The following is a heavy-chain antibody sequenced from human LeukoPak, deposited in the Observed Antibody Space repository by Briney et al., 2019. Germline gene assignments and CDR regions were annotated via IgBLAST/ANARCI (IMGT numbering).Heavy chain of an antibody. D-gene: IGHD2-2*01. Sequence: SETLSLTCAVSGYPLSSGYYWGWIRQPPGKGLEWIGSIYHSGSTYYNPSLKSRVTISVDTSKNQFSLKLSSVTAADTAVYYCARLGYCSSTSCYYFDYWGQGTLVTVSS. V-gene: IGHV4-38-2*01. J-gene: IGHJ4*02. CDR1: GYPLSSGYY. CDR2: IYHSGST. CDR3: ARLGYCSSTSCYYFDY.